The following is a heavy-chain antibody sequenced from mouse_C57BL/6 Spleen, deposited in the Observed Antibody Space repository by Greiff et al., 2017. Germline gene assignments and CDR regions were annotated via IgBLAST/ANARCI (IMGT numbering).Heavy chain of an antibody. Sequence: QVQLQQSGAELVKPGASVKISCKASGYAFSSYGMNWVKQRPGKGLEWIGQIYPGDGDTNYNGKFKGKATLTADKSSSTAYLQLSSLTSEDSAVYFGATYALGYWGQGTSVTVS. CDR1: GYAFSSYG. V-gene: IGHV1-80*01. CDR2: IYPGDGDT. J-gene: IGHJ4*01. CDR3: ATYALGY.